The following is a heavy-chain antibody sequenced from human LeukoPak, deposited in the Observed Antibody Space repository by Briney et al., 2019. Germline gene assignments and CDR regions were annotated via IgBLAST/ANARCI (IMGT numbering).Heavy chain of an antibody. CDR3: ARGLGYYDSSGYYYFDY. J-gene: IGHJ4*02. V-gene: IGHV1-2*02. CDR1: GYTFTGYY. CDR2: INPNSGGT. D-gene: IGHD3-22*01. Sequence: GASVKVSCKASGYTFTGYYMHWVRQAPGQGPEWMGWINPNSGGTNYAQKFQGRVTMTRDTSISTAYMELSRLRSDDTAVYYCARGLGYYDSSGYYYFDYWGQGTLVTVSS.